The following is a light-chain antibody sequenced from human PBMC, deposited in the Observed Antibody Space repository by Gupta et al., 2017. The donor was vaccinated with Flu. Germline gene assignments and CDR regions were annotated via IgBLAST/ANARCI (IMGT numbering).Light chain of an antibody. CDR3: QQYNKRPPWT. Sequence: ERPTLSCRASQSIDNNLAWYQQKPGQTPRLLIYGATTRATGIPARFSGSGSGTEFTLTISSLQLEDFAVYYCQQYNKRPPWTFGQGTKVEIK. J-gene: IGKJ1*01. V-gene: IGKV3-15*01. CDR2: GAT. CDR1: QSIDNN.